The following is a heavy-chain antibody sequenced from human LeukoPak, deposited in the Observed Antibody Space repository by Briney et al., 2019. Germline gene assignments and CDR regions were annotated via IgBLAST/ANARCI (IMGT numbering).Heavy chain of an antibody. CDR1: GFTFSNYW. V-gene: IGHV3-7*04. Sequence: QPGGSLRLSCAASGFTFSNYWMSWVRQAPGKGLEWVANIRPDGSGEYYVDSVKGRFTISRDNAKNSLYLQMNSLRVEDTAVYYCARSSNAAYFDYWGQGTLVTVSS. CDR3: ARSSNAAYFDY. D-gene: IGHD1-1*01. CDR2: IRPDGSGE. J-gene: IGHJ4*02.